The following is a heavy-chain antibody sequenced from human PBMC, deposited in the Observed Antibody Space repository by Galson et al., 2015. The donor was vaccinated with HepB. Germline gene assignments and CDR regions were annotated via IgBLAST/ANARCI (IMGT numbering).Heavy chain of an antibody. J-gene: IGHJ2*01. CDR1: GFTFSSYA. CDR2: ISNDGSNK. CDR3: ARDPRELRPDWYFDR. D-gene: IGHD3-10*01. V-gene: IGHV3-30-3*01. Sequence: SLRLSCAASGFTFSSYAMHWVRQAPGKGLEWVSVISNDGSNKYYADSVKGRFTISRDNSKNTLYLQMNSLRAEDTAVYYCARDPRELRPDWYFDRWGRGTLVTVSS.